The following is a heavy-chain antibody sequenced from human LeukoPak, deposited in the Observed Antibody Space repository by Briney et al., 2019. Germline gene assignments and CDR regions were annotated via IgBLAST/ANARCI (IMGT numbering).Heavy chain of an antibody. CDR1: GYTFTSYA. CDR2: FDPEDGEK. Sequence: ASVKVSCKASGYTFTSYAMNWVRQAPGKGLEWMGGFDPEDGEKVYAQKFQGRLTMTEDTSTDTAYMELSSLRSDDTAVYYCATDPVGYCSANGCYSVDYWGQGTLVTVSS. CDR3: ATDPVGYCSANGCYSVDY. V-gene: IGHV1-24*01. J-gene: IGHJ4*02. D-gene: IGHD2-15*01.